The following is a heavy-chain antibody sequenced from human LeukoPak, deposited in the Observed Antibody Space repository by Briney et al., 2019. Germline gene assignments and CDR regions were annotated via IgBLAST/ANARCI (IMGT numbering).Heavy chain of an antibody. D-gene: IGHD6-19*01. CDR1: GYSFTSYW. V-gene: IGHV5-51*01. J-gene: IGHJ6*03. CDR2: IYPGDSDT. Sequence: GGSLKISCKGSGYSFTSYWIGWVRQMPGKGLEWMGIIYPGDSDTRYSPSFQGQVTISADKSISTAYLQWSSLKASDTAMYYCARQSGIAVAGPYYCYYMDVWGKGTTVTVSS. CDR3: ARQSGIAVAGPYYCYYMDV.